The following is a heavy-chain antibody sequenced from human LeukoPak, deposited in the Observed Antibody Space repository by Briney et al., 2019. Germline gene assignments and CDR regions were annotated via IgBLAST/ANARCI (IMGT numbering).Heavy chain of an antibody. V-gene: IGHV3-30*18. D-gene: IGHD1-26*01. CDR2: ISYDGSNK. Sequence: GRSLRLSCAASGFTFSSYGMHWVRQAPGKGLEWVAVISYDGSNKYYADSVKGRFTIFRDNSKNTLYLQMNSLRAEDTAVYYCAKEIRGSYYYYYGMDVWGQGTTVTVSS. CDR3: AKEIRGSYYYYYGMDV. J-gene: IGHJ6*02. CDR1: GFTFSSYG.